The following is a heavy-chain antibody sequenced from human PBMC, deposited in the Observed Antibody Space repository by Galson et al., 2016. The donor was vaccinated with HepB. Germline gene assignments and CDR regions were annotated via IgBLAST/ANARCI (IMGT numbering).Heavy chain of an antibody. CDR1: GFSLSTSGMC. CDR2: IDWDDDK. D-gene: IGHD6-19*01. V-gene: IGHV2-70*01. CDR3: ARMPGIAVAGSHFDD. Sequence: PALVKPTQTLTLTCTFSGFSLSTSGMCVSWIRQPPGKALEWLALIDWDDDKYYSTSLKTRLTISKDTSKSQVVLTMTNMDPVATATYYCARMPGIAVAGSHFDDWGQGTLVTVSS. J-gene: IGHJ4*02.